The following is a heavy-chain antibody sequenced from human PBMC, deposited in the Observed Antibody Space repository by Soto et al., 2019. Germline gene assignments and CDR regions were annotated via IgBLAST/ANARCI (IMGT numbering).Heavy chain of an antibody. CDR2: ISTNGGST. J-gene: IGHJ4*02. CDR1: GFTFNSYA. D-gene: IGHD3-22*01. CDR3: VKGEYYYVSSGYYPFDY. Sequence: PGRSLRISCSASGFTFNSYAMHWVRQAPGKGLEYVSSISTNGGSTHYADSVKGRFTISRDNSKNTQYLQMSSLRADDTAVYYCVKGEYYYVSSGYYPFDYWGQGT. V-gene: IGHV3-64D*06.